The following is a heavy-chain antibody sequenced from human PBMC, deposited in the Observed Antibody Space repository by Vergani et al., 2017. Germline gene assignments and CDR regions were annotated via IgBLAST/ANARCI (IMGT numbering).Heavy chain of an antibody. CDR3: AREYSSTSGRAFDF. V-gene: IGHV3-48*01. CDR1: EFTFSNYA. J-gene: IGHJ3*01. D-gene: IGHD2-2*01. CDR2: VSTGTKSQ. Sequence: EVQLLESGGGSAQPGGSLRLTCAASEFTFSNYAMNWVRQAPGKGLEWVSFVSTGTKSQSYAESVKGRFTISRDSAKNSLYLQMDSLRAEDTAVYYCAREYSSTSGRAFDFWGQGTKVTVSS.